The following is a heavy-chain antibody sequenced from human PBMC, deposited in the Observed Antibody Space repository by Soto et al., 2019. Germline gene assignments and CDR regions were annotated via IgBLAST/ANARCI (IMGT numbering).Heavy chain of an antibody. CDR1: GFTFNNYW. CDR2: INNDGSST. Sequence: QPGGSLRLSCAASGFTFNNYWMHWVRQAPGKGLVWVSRINNDGSSTTYADSVEGRFTISRDNARNTLYLQMNSLRAEDTAVYYCVRGNYYDSTGYYLIDYWGQGTLVTVSS. D-gene: IGHD3-22*01. J-gene: IGHJ4*02. V-gene: IGHV3-74*01. CDR3: VRGNYYDSTGYYLIDY.